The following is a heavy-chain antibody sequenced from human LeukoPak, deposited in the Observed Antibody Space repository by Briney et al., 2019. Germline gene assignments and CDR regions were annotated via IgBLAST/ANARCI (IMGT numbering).Heavy chain of an antibody. V-gene: IGHV4-39*07. CDR1: GGSIDSGDYY. CDR3: AIHTIQRSLGGDPHWFDP. D-gene: IGHD3-3*01. CDR2: IHYSGST. J-gene: IGHJ5*02. Sequence: PSETLSLTCTVSGGSIDSGDYYWGWIRQPPGKGLQCVASIHYSGSTYYAPAPKSRAILSLDTSKNLFSLNPRYVTAAGTVIFYCAIHTIQRSLGGDPHWFDPWGQGTLVTVSS.